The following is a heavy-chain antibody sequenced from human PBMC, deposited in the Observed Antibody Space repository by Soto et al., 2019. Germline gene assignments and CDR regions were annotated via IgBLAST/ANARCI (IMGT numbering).Heavy chain of an antibody. V-gene: IGHV4-39*01. CDR2: IYYSGST. J-gene: IGHJ4*02. CDR1: GGSISSSSYY. Sequence: SETLSLTCTVSGGSISSSSYYWGWIRQPPGKGLEWIGSIYYSGSTYYNPSLKSRVTISVDTSKNQFSLKLSSVTAADTAVYYCARHEATTVTDYWGQGTLVTVSS. CDR3: ARHEATTVTDY. D-gene: IGHD4-17*01.